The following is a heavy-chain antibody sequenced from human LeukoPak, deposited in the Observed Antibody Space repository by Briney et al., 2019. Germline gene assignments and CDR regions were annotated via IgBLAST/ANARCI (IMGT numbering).Heavy chain of an antibody. CDR3: ARVRTLSGSYYDLFDY. Sequence: KTSETLSLTCAVYGGSFSGYYWSWIRQPPGKGLEWIGEINHSGSTNYNPSLKSRVTISVDTSKNQFSLKLSSVTAADTAVYYCARVRTLSGSYYDLFDYWGQGTLVTVSS. CDR2: INHSGST. V-gene: IGHV4-34*01. CDR1: GGSFSGYY. J-gene: IGHJ4*02. D-gene: IGHD1-26*01.